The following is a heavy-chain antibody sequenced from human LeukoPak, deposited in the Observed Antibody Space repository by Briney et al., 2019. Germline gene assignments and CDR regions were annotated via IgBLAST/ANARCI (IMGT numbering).Heavy chain of an antibody. CDR2: IYHSGST. CDR3: ARDDY. J-gene: IGHJ4*02. Sequence: SETLSLTCTVSGGFISSYYWSWIRQPPGKGLEWIGEIYHSGSTNYNPSLKSRVTISVDKSKNQFSLKLSSVTAADTAVYYCARDDYWGQGTLVTVSS. V-gene: IGHV4-59*12. CDR1: GGFISSYY.